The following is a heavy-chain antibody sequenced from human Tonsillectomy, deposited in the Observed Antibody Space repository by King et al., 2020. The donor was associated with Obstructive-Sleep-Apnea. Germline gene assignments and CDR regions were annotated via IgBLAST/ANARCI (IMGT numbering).Heavy chain of an antibody. Sequence: VQLVESGGGLVQPGGSLRLSCAASGFTFISYAMSWCGQAPGKGLEWFSAFSGSGGSTNYADPVQGRFTISSDNSKSTLYLQMNSLRAEDTAVYYCANTARGITMVRGVYSLDYWGQGTLVTVSS. V-gene: IGHV3-23*04. D-gene: IGHD3-10*01. CDR1: GFTFISYA. CDR2: FSGSGGST. J-gene: IGHJ4*02. CDR3: ANTARGITMVRGVYSLDY.